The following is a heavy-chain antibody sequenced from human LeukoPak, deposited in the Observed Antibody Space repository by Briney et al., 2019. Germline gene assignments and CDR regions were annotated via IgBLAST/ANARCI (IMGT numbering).Heavy chain of an antibody. CDR2: IKQDGSEK. Sequence: GGSLRLSCVVSGFTFNTYWMSWVRQAPGKGLEWVANIKQDGSEKYYVDSVKGRFTISRDNAKNSLYLQMNSLRGEDTAVYYCARFLGSGSYYYYYYYALDVWGRGTTVAVSS. CDR1: GFTFNTYW. J-gene: IGHJ6*02. D-gene: IGHD3-10*01. CDR3: ARFLGSGSYYYYYYYALDV. V-gene: IGHV3-7*01.